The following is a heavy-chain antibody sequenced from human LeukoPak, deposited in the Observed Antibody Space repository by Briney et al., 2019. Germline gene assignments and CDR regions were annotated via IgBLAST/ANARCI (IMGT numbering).Heavy chain of an antibody. Sequence: GGSLRLSCAASGFTVSSTYMSWVRQAPGKGVEWVSVYSGGNTYYAESVKRRLTISRDNSKNTLYLQMNSLRAEDTAVYYCASGTQLWHGGYWGQGTLVTVSS. CDR2: YSGGNT. D-gene: IGHD5-18*01. CDR1: GFTVSSTY. J-gene: IGHJ4*02. CDR3: ASGTQLWHGGY. V-gene: IGHV3-66*02.